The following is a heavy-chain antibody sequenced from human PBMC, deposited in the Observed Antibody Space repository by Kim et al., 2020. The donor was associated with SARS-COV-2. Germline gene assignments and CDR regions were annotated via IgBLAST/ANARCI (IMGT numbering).Heavy chain of an antibody. CDR2: GSP. J-gene: IGHJ3*02. Sequence: GSPNANPSLTSRVTISMDTSKNQFSLRLSSVTAADTALYYCARGGKGAFDTWGRGTMVTVSS. V-gene: IGHV4-59*09. CDR3: ARGGKGAFDT.